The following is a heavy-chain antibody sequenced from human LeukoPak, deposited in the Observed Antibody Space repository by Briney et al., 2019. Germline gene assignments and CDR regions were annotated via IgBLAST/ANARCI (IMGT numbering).Heavy chain of an antibody. V-gene: IGHV4-38-2*01. J-gene: IGHJ6*03. CDR1: GFTFSSSAM. Sequence: PGGSLRLSCAASGFTFSSSAMSWVRQAPGKGLEWIGSVYYSGSTYYNPSLKSRVTISVDTSKNQFSLNRISVTAADTAYYMDVWGKRTTVTGSS. CDR3: V. CDR2: VYYSGST.